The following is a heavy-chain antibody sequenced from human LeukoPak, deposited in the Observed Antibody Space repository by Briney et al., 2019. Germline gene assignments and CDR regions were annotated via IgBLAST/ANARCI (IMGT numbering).Heavy chain of an antibody. CDR3: ARRNLSGYYYVPHFDY. Sequence: SETLSLTCAVYGGSFSGYYRSWIRQPPGKGLEWVGEINHSGSTNYNPSLKSRVTISVDTSKNQFSLKLSSVTAADTAVYYCARRNLSGYYYVPHFDYWGQGTLVTVSS. CDR1: GGSFSGYY. CDR2: INHSGST. J-gene: IGHJ4*02. D-gene: IGHD3-22*01. V-gene: IGHV4-34*01.